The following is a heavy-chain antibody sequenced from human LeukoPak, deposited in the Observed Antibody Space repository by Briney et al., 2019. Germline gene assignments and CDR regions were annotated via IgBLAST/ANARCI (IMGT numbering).Heavy chain of an antibody. CDR1: GFTFSSYW. CDR2: ISYDGSNK. J-gene: IGHJ4*02. V-gene: IGHV3-30*18. Sequence: PGGSLRLSCAASGFTFSSYWMSWVRQAPGKGLEWVAVISYDGSNKYYADSVKGRFTISRDNSKNTLYLQMNSLRAEDTAVYYCAKPRWVKIAARGGYFDYWGQGTLVTVSS. D-gene: IGHD6-6*01. CDR3: AKPRWVKIAARGGYFDY.